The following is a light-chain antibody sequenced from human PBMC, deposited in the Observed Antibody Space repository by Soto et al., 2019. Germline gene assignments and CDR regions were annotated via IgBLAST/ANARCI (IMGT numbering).Light chain of an antibody. Sequence: DIQMTQSPSSLSASVGDRVTITCQASQDISNYLNWYQQKPGKAPKLLIYDASNLETGVPSRFSGSGSGTYFTFTIISLQPEDIATYYCQQYDNLPLTFGPGTKVDIK. V-gene: IGKV1-33*01. CDR1: QDISNY. J-gene: IGKJ3*01. CDR2: DAS. CDR3: QQYDNLPLT.